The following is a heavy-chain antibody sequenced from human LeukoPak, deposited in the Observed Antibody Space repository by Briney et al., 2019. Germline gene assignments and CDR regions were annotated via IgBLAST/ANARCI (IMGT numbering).Heavy chain of an antibody. V-gene: IGHV1-46*03. Sequence: GASVKVSCKASGYTFTSYYMHWVRQARGRGLEWMGIINPSGGSTSYAQKFQGRVTMTRDTSTSTVYMELSSLRSEDTAVYYCARVADLRAPPNTFDIWGQGTMVTVSS. D-gene: IGHD2-8*01. CDR3: ARVADLRAPPNTFDI. J-gene: IGHJ3*02. CDR2: INPSGGST. CDR1: GYTFTSYY.